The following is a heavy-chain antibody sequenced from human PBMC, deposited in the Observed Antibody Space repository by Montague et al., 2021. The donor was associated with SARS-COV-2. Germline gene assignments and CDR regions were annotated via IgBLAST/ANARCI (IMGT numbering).Heavy chain of an antibody. Sequence: SETLSLTCTVSGGSISSSSHYWGWIRQPPGKGLEWIGSIYYSGSTYYSPSLKSRVTISVDTSKNQFSLKLSSVTAADTAVYYCAGGPAATYYYGMDVWGQGTTVTVSS. D-gene: IGHD2-15*01. CDR1: GGSISSSSHY. J-gene: IGHJ6*02. CDR3: AGGPAATYYYGMDV. V-gene: IGHV4-39*07. CDR2: IYYSGST.